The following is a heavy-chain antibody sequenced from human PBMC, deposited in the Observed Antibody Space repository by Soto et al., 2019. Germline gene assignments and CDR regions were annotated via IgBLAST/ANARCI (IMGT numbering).Heavy chain of an antibody. V-gene: IGHV4-4*07. CDR3: AREGHNPGWFDP. CDR1: GDSINSYY. CDR2: IFSNGTS. Sequence: QVQLQESGPGLVKPSETLSLTCTVSGDSINSYYWSWIRQPAGKGLEWIGRIFSNGTSNYNPSLKSRLTISVDASKNQISLKLRSVTAADTAVYYCAREGHNPGWFDPWGQGTLVTVSS. J-gene: IGHJ5*02.